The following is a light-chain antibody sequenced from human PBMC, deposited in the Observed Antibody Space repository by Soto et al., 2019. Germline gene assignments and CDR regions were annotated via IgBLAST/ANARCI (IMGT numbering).Light chain of an antibody. V-gene: IGLV2-14*01. J-gene: IGLJ1*01. Sequence: QSALTQPASVSGSPGQSITISCTGTSSDVGGYNYVSWYQQHPGKAPKLMIYDVSNRPSGISNRFSGSKSGNTASLTISGLQAEAEADYYCSSYTGSSTYVFGTGTKVTVL. CDR2: DVS. CDR3: SSYTGSSTYV. CDR1: SSDVGGYNY.